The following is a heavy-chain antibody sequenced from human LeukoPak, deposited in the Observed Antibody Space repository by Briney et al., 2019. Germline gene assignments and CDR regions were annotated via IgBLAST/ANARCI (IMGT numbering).Heavy chain of an antibody. CDR1: GGSFSGYY. J-gene: IGHJ4*02. V-gene: IGHV4-59*01. Sequence: SETLSLTCAVYGGSFSGYYWSWIRQPPGKGLEWIGYIYYSGSTNYNPSLKSRVTISVDTSKNQFSLKLSSVTAADTAVYYCARAGYCSGDSCFFDSWGQGTLVTVSS. CDR3: ARAGYCSGDSCFFDS. D-gene: IGHD2-15*01. CDR2: IYYSGST.